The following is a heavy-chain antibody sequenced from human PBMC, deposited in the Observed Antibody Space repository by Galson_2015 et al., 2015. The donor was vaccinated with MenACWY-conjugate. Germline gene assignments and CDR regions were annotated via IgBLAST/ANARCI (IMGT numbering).Heavy chain of an antibody. D-gene: IGHD3-16*01. V-gene: IGHV3-9*01. CDR3: VKETGGSAFYMGPRAFDM. Sequence: SLRLSSAVSDINFKDYGMHWVRQAPGQGREWVSGLSWNYCTIAYADSVTGRFTVSRDNAKTSLYLHMNSLREEDTAAYYCVKETGGSAFYMGPRAFDMWGRGTLVIVSS. J-gene: IGHJ3*02. CDR2: LSWNYCTI. CDR1: DINFKDYG.